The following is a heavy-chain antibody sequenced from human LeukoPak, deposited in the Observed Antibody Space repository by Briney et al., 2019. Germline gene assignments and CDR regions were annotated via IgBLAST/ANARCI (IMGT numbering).Heavy chain of an antibody. CDR3: ARGSYGGNSGDLGFDY. CDR1: GGSISSGSYY. V-gene: IGHV4-61*02. CDR2: IYTSGST. Sequence: ASQTLSLTCTVSGGSISSGSYYWSWIRQPAGKGLEWIGRIYTSGSTNYNPSLKSRVTISVDTSKNQFSLKLSSVTAADTAVYYCARGSYGGNSGDLGFDYWGQGTLVTVSS. D-gene: IGHD4-23*01. J-gene: IGHJ4*02.